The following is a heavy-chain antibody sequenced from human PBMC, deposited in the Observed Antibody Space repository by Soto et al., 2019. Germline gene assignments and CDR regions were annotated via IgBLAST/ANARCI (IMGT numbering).Heavy chain of an antibody. D-gene: IGHD3-22*01. V-gene: IGHV4-59*01. CDR3: ARSSSSGYWNWFDP. CDR2: IYYSGST. CDR1: GGSISSYY. J-gene: IGHJ5*02. Sequence: QVQLQESGPGLVKPSETLSLTCTVSGGSISSYYWSWIRQPPGKGLEWIGYIYYSGSTNYNPSLKSRVTISVDTSKNQFSLKLSSVTAADTAVYYCARSSSSGYWNWFDPWGQGTLVTVSS.